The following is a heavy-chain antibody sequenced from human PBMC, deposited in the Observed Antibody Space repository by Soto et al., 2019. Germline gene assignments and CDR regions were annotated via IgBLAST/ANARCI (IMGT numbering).Heavy chain of an antibody. J-gene: IGHJ4*02. Sequence: SETMSLTCPVSGGTISSYYWSWIRQTKGKGLEWIGYIYFRGTTNYNPSLKSRVTMSADTSKNQFSLKLNSGTAADTAVYDWERMNYFDTSGYPFDYWGQGMMVTVSS. D-gene: IGHD3-22*01. CDR1: GGTISSYY. V-gene: IGHV4-59*01. CDR2: IYFRGTT. CDR3: ERMNYFDTSGYPFDY.